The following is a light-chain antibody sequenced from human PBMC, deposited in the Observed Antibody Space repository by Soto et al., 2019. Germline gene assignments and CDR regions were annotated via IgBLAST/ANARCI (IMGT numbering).Light chain of an antibody. J-gene: IGKJ2*01. CDR1: ESISSY. V-gene: IGKV1-39*01. CDR2: AAS. CDR3: QQTYSNSLYT. Sequence: DIQMTQSPSSLSASVGDRVTITCRASESISSYLNWYQQRPGKAPKLLIYAASSLQSGVTSRFSGSGSGTDFTLTISNLQPEDRATYFCQQTYSNSLYTFGQGTTLDIK.